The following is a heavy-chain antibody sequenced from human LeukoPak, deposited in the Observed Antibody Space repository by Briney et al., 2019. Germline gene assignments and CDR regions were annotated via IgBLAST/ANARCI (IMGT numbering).Heavy chain of an antibody. Sequence: PGGSLRLSCAASGFTFSSYAMSWVRQAPGKGLEWVSYISSSGSTIYYADSVKGRFTISRDNAKNSLYLQMNSLRAEDTAVYYCARDYGSSSWYNYFDYWGQGTLVTVSS. CDR2: ISSSGSTI. V-gene: IGHV3-48*01. J-gene: IGHJ4*02. D-gene: IGHD6-13*01. CDR1: GFTFSSYA. CDR3: ARDYGSSSWYNYFDY.